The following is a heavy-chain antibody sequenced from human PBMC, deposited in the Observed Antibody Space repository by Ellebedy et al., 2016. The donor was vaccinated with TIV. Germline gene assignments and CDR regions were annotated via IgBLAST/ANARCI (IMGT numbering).Heavy chain of an antibody. Sequence: AASVKVSCKASGYTFTSYGISWVRQAPGQGLEWMGIINPSGGSTSYAQKFQGRVTMTRDTSTSTVYMELSSLRSEDTAVYYCARSRSSGYYYDTPNFDYWGQGTLVTVSS. V-gene: IGHV1-46*01. CDR1: GYTFTSYG. J-gene: IGHJ4*02. CDR2: INPSGGST. CDR3: ARSRSSGYYYDTPNFDY. D-gene: IGHD3-22*01.